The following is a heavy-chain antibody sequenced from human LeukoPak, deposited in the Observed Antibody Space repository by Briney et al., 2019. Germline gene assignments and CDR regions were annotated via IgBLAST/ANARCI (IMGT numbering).Heavy chain of an antibody. CDR2: IYHSGNT. J-gene: IGHJ3*02. V-gene: IGHV4-38-2*01. Sequence: SETLSFTCAVSGYSISSGYYWGWIRQPPGKGLEWIGSIYHSGNTYYNPSLKSRVTISVDTSKNQFSLNLSSVTAADTAVYYCARSPRPCSSTSCYAKTADGAFDIWGQGTMVTVSS. D-gene: IGHD2-2*01. CDR3: ARSPRPCSSTSCYAKTADGAFDI. CDR1: GYSISSGYY.